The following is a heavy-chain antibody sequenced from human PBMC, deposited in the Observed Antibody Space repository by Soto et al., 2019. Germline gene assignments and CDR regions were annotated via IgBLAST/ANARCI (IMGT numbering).Heavy chain of an antibody. CDR2: ISGSGGST. CDR1: GFTFSSYA. V-gene: IGHV3-23*01. CDR3: AKAREEYCSGGSWYSVYYYYYMDV. J-gene: IGHJ6*03. Sequence: GGSLRLSCAASGFTFSSYAMSWVRQAPGKGLEWVSAISGSGGSTYYADSVKGRFTISRDNSKNTLYLQMNSLRAEDTAVYYGAKAREEYCSGGSWYSVYYYYYMDVWGKGTTVTVSS. D-gene: IGHD2-15*01.